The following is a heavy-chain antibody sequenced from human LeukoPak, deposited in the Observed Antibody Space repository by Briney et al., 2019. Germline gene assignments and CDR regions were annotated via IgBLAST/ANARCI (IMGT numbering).Heavy chain of an antibody. CDR3: ARLPHVCSSTRDRFSQSGPGAPSGCPVIDY. CDR2: IYYSGST. CDR1: GGSISSSSYY. V-gene: IGHV4-39*07. J-gene: IGHJ4*02. Sequence: SETLSLTCTVSGGSISSSSYYWGWIRQPPGKGLKWIGSIYYSGSTYYNPSLKNRVTISVDTSKNQFSLKLSSVTAADTAVYYCARLPHVCSSTRDRFSQSGPGAPSGCPVIDYWGQGTLVTVSS. D-gene: IGHD2-2*01.